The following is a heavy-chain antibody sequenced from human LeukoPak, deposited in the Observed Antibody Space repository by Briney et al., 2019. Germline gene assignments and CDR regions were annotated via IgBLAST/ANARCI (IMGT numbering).Heavy chain of an antibody. V-gene: IGHV5-51*01. Sequence: GESLKISCKGSGYRFSNYWIAWVRPLPGKGLEWMGLIYPGDSDTKYSPSFQGQVTISADKSISPVYLQWSSLRASDTAMYYCARQPNYFDTRGYLSHAFDIWGQGTMVTVS. CDR1: GYRFSNYW. J-gene: IGHJ3*02. CDR3: ARQPNYFDTRGYLSHAFDI. CDR2: IYPGDSDT. D-gene: IGHD3-22*01.